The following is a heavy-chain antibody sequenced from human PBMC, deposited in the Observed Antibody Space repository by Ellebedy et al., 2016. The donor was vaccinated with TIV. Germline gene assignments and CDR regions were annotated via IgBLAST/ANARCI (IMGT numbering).Heavy chain of an antibody. D-gene: IGHD2-15*01. CDR2: ISASGVGT. J-gene: IGHJ3*02. Sequence: GGSLRLSCAASGFTFSSYVMTWVRQAPGKGLERVSAISASGVGTYYAGSVKGRFTISRDNSKNTLYLQMNSLRAEDTALYYCAKGNAPYCSGGTCYPLDIWGQGTMVTVSS. V-gene: IGHV3-23*01. CDR3: AKGNAPYCSGGTCYPLDI. CDR1: GFTFSSYV.